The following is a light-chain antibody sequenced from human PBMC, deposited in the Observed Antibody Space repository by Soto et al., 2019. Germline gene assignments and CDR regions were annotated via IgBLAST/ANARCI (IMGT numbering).Light chain of an antibody. J-gene: IGKJ1*01. Sequence: EIVMTQFPATLSDSPGERVTLSCRASQSVSTNVAWYQQKPGEAPRLLIFDASARAVDIPGRFSGSVSGTEFTLTISSLQPEDFAVYFCHSYDKWPPGTFGQGTKVEIK. CDR1: QSVSTN. CDR3: HSYDKWPPGT. V-gene: IGKV3D-15*01. CDR2: DAS.